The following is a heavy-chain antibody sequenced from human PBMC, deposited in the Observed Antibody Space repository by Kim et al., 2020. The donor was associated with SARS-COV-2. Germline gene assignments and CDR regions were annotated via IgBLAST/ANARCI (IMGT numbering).Heavy chain of an antibody. Sequence: NPSLRSRVTLSVDTSKNQFSLKLSSVTAADTAVYYGALYYYDSSGYTGYWGQGTLVTVPS. CDR3: ALYYYDSSGYTGY. V-gene: IGHV4-34*01. D-gene: IGHD3-22*01. J-gene: IGHJ4*02.